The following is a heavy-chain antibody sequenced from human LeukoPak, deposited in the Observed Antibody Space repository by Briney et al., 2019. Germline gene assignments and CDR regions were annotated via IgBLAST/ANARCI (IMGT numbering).Heavy chain of an antibody. Sequence: PSETLSLTCTVSGGSISSHYWSWIRQPPGKGLEWIGYIYYSGSTNYNPSLKSRVTISVDTSKNQFSLKLSSVTAADTAVYYCARDGPSSGGYYYYYMDVWGKGTTVTVSS. CDR3: ARDGPSSGGYYYYYMDV. V-gene: IGHV4-59*11. CDR2: IYYSGST. CDR1: GGSISSHY. D-gene: IGHD6-6*01. J-gene: IGHJ6*03.